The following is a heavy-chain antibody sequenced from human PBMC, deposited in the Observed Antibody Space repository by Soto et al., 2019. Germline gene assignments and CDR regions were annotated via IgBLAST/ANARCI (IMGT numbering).Heavy chain of an antibody. CDR1: ALLLSPCS. D-gene: IGHD3-22*01. V-gene: IGHV3-30*03. Sequence: RGELRLWDTASALLLSPCSMLGCRLALGKCLDWVAVISYDGSNKYYADSVKGRFTISRDNSKNTLYLQLNSLRPDDTAVYYCARPVGYYDTTGPTQYWGQGTLVTVSS. CDR3: ARPVGYYDTTGPTQY. CDR2: ISYDGSNK. J-gene: IGHJ4*02.